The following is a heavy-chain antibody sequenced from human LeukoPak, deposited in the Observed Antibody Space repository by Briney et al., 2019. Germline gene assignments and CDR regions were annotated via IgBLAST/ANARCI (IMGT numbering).Heavy chain of an antibody. D-gene: IGHD2-2*02. J-gene: IGHJ6*03. CDR2: IRYDGSNK. V-gene: IGHV3-30*02. Sequence: GGSLRLSCAASGFTFSSYGMHWVRQAPGKGLEWVAFIRYDGSNKYYADSVKGRFTISRDNSKNTLYPQMNSLRAEDTAVYYCAKDGVDIVVVPAALHYYYYMDVWGKGTTVTVSS. CDR3: AKDGVDIVVVPAALHYYYYMDV. CDR1: GFTFSSYG.